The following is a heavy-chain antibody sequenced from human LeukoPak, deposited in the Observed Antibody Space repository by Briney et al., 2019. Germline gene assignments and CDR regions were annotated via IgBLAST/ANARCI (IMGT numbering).Heavy chain of an antibody. CDR3: ARDRKVGATEYEY. CDR2: IYSGGST. CDR1: GFTVSSNY. D-gene: IGHD1-26*01. V-gene: IGHV3-53*01. Sequence: GGSLRLSPAASGFTVSSNYMSWVRQAPGKGLEWVSVIYSGGSTYYADSVKGRFTISRDNSKNTLYLQMNSLRAEDTAVYYCARDRKVGATEYEYWGQGTLVTVSS. J-gene: IGHJ4*02.